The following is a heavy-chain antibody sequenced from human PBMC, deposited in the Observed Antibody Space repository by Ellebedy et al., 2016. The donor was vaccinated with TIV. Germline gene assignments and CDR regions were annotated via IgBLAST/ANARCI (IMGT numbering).Heavy chain of an antibody. V-gene: IGHV1-2*02. CDR3: ARNGGSGWADFDY. CDR1: GYTFIDYH. Sequence: AASVKVSCKTSGYTFIDYHIHWVRQAPGQGLQWMGWINAKRGATIYVQKFHDRVTMTRDMSISTAFLEVTGLTSDDTAVYYCARNGGSGWADFDYWGQGTRVTVSS. CDR2: INAKRGAT. D-gene: IGHD6-19*01. J-gene: IGHJ4*02.